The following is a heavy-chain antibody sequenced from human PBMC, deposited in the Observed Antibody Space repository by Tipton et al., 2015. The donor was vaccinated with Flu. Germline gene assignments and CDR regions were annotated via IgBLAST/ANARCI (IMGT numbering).Heavy chain of an antibody. CDR1: GGSISSSSCY. CDR2: IYYGGHT. J-gene: IGHJ4*02. CDR3: ARIFYDSSTADYTFDY. V-gene: IGHV4-39*07. D-gene: IGHD3-9*01. Sequence: TLSLTCTVSGGSISSSSCYWGWIRLPPGKGLEWIGSIYYGGHTYYNPSLKSRVTISVDTSKNQFSLNVRSVTAADTAVYFCARIFYDSSTADYTFDYWGQGTLVTVSS.